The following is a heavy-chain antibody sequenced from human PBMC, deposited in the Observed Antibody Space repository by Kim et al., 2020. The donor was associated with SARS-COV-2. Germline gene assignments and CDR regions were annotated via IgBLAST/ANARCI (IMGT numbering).Heavy chain of an antibody. CDR2: IYSGGST. CDR1: GFTVSSNY. D-gene: IGHD3-22*01. J-gene: IGHJ6*03. V-gene: IGHV3-53*01. Sequence: GGSLRLSCAASGFTVSSNYMSWVRQAPGKGLEWVSVIYSGGSTYYADSVKGRFTISRDNSKNTLYLQMNSLRAEDTAVYYCARDMTDYYDMYYYYYMDVWGKGTTVTVSS. CDR3: ARDMTDYYDMYYYYYMDV.